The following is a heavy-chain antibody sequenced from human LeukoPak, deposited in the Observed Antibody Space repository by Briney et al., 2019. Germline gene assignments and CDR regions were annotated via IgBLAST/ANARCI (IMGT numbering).Heavy chain of an antibody. Sequence: ASVKVSCKASGYTFTNYGISWVRQAPGQGLEWMGWISIYNGNTDYAQKLRGRVTMTTDTSASTAYMELRSLRSDDTAVYYCARITYDFWSGYYMPDDPWGQGTLVTVSS. CDR3: ARITYDFWSGYYMPDDP. CDR1: GYTFTNYG. J-gene: IGHJ5*02. V-gene: IGHV1-18*01. CDR2: ISIYNGNT. D-gene: IGHD3-3*01.